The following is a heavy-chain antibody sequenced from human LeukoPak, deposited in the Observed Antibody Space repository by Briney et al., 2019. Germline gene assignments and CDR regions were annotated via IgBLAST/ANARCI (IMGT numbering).Heavy chain of an antibody. J-gene: IGHJ3*02. CDR3: ARGLGYGSGSYYLGFDM. CDR1: GGSISSSY. V-gene: IGHV4-39*01. D-gene: IGHD3-10*01. CDR2: IYYSGST. Sequence: SETLSLTCTVSGGSISSSYWGWIRQPPGKGLEWIGSIYYSGSTYYNPSLKSRVTISVDTSKNQFSLKLSSVSAADTAVYYCARGLGYGSGSYYLGFDMWGQGTMVTVSS.